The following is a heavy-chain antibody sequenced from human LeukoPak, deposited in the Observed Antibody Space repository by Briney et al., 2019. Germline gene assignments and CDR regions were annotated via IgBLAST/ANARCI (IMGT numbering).Heavy chain of an antibody. V-gene: IGHV1-18*01. D-gene: IGHD2-2*01. CDR2: ISAYNGNT. J-gene: IGHJ4*02. CDR3: ASSLEYCSSTSCYVGY. Sequence: GASVKVSCKASGYTFTSYGISWVRQAPGQGLEWMGWISAYNGNTNYAQKLRGRVTMTTDTSTSTAYMELRSLRSDDTAVYYCASSLEYCSSTSCYVGYWGQGTLVTVSS. CDR1: GYTFTSYG.